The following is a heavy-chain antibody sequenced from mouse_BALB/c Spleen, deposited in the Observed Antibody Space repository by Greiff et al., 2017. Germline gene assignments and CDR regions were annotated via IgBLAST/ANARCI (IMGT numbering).Heavy chain of an antibody. D-gene: IGHD2-1*01. J-gene: IGHJ2*01. CDR3: ARDIYGNSYFDY. CDR2: IRNKANGYTT. V-gene: IGHV7-3*02. CDR1: GFTFTDYY. Sequence: EVKLMESGGGLVQPGGSLRLSCATSGFTFTDYYMSWVRQPPGKALEWLGFIRNKANGYTTEYSASVKGRFTISRDNSQSILYLQMNTLRAEDSATYYCARDIYGNSYFDYWGQGTTLTVSS.